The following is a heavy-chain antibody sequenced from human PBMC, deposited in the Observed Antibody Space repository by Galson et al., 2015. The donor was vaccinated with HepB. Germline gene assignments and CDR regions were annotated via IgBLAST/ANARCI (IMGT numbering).Heavy chain of an antibody. V-gene: IGHV1-69*13. CDR1: GGVFSSHA. D-gene: IGHD3-10*01. CDR3: AKSVVWFGELSEYFKD. J-gene: IGHJ1*01. CDR2: IIPISGTV. Sequence: SVKVSCKASGGVFSSHAFGWVRQAPGHGLEWMGRIIPISGTVNYSQKFQGRVRMTADETTNTAYMELSSLRSEDTAVYYCAKSVVWFGELSEYFKDWGQGTLVTVSS.